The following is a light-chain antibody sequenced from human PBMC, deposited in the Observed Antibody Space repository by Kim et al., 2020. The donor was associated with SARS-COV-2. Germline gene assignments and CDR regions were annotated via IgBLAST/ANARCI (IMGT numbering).Light chain of an antibody. CDR2: GAS. CDR1: RDIKDH. J-gene: IGKJ1*01. Sequence: DIQMTQSPSSLSASVGDRITITCRASRDIKDHVNWYQQKPGEAPRLLIYGASNLETGVPSRFSGSGAGTDFSFTISSLQPEDIATYYCQHYNDLPWAFGQGTKVDIK. CDR3: QHYNDLPWA. V-gene: IGKV1-33*01.